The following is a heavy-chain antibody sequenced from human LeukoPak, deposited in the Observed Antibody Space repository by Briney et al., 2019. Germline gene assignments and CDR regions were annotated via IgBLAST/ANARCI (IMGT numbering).Heavy chain of an antibody. D-gene: IGHD3-16*01. CDR3: ARSRPYGGTEFDY. V-gene: IGHV1-8*01. CDR2: MNPNSGNT. J-gene: IGHJ4*02. Sequence: ASVKVSCKASGYTFTSFDINWVRQATGQGLEWMGWMNPNSGNTGYEQKFQGRVTMTRNTSTSTAYMELSSLRSEDTAVYFCARSRPYGGTEFDYWGQGILVTVSS. CDR1: GYTFTSFD.